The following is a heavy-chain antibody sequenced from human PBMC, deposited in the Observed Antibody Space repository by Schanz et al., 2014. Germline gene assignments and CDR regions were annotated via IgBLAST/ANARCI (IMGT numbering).Heavy chain of an antibody. CDR2: INPNSGGT. Sequence: QAQLLQSGAEMKKPGASVNVSCKASGYAFSKYGINWVRQAPGQGLEWMGRINPNSGGTNYAENFQGRVTMTRDTSTSTVYMELSRLTSDDTALYYCARDGHSSIWDSYYFYGLDVWGQGTTVTVSS. CDR3: ARDGHSSIWDSYYFYGLDV. V-gene: IGHV1-2*06. CDR1: GYAFSKYG. J-gene: IGHJ6*02. D-gene: IGHD6-13*01.